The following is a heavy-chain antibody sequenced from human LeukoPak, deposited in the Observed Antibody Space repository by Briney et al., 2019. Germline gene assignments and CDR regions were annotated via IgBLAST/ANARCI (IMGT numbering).Heavy chain of an antibody. V-gene: IGHV1-69*01. CDR1: GGTFSSYA. D-gene: IGHD4-11*01. J-gene: IGHJ6*03. Sequence: ASVKVSCKASGGTFSSYAISWVRQAPGQGLEWMGGIIPIFGTANYAQKFQGRVTITADESTSTAYMELSSLRSEDTAVYYCARAPTVTRRVGYYYYMDVWGKGTTVTVSS. CDR2: IIPIFGTA. CDR3: ARAPTVTRRVGYYYYMDV.